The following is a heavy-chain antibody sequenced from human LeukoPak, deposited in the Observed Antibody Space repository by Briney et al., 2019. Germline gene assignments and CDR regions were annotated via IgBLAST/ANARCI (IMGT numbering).Heavy chain of an antibody. CDR3: ARDKSGSGPDY. J-gene: IGHJ4*02. CDR2: IWYDGGNK. D-gene: IGHD3-10*01. CDR1: GVTFSSHG. Sequence: GWSLRLSCAAAGVTFSSHGMHWVRQDPAKGLEGGAVIWYDGGNKYYADSVKGRFTISRDNSKNKLYLQMNSLRAEDTAVYYCARDKSGSGPDYWGQGTLVTVSS. V-gene: IGHV3-33*01.